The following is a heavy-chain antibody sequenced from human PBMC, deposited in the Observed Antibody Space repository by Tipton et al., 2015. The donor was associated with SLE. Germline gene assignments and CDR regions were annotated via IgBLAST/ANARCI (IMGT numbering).Heavy chain of an antibody. V-gene: IGHV4-4*07. CDR1: GVSIRSSY. CDR2: IYTRGST. J-gene: IGHJ1*01. D-gene: IGHD3-9*01. Sequence: TLSLTCKVSGVSIRSSYWGWIRQPPGKGLEWIGRIYTRGSTNYNLSLKSRVTISVDTSKNQFSLELRSVTAADTAVYYCARASGFDWLSDWGQGTLVTVSS. CDR3: ARASGFDWLSD.